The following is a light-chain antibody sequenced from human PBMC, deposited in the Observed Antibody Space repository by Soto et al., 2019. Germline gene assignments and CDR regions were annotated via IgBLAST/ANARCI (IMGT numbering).Light chain of an antibody. J-gene: IGLJ1*01. CDR1: NIGIYS. CDR3: QVWDNNGGHNYV. V-gene: IGLV3-21*02. Sequence: SYELTQPPSVSVAPGQTARITCGGNNIGIYSVHWYQQRPDQAPVLVVYDGSDRPSGIPERFSGSNSGNTATLTIGRVEAADEADYYCQVWDNNGGHNYVFGAGTKLTVL. CDR2: DGS.